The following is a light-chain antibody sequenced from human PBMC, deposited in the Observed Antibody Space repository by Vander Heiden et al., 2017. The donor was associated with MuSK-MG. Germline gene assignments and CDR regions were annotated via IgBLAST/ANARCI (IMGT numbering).Light chain of an antibody. J-gene: IGLJ3*02. V-gene: IGLV1-47*01. CDR2: MDS. CDR3: AAWDASLTGPV. Sequence: QSVLTQPPSASGTPGLRVTISCSGSSSNIVSGFVFWYQQLPGTAPKLLIYMDSQRPSGVPDRFSGSKSGTSASLAISGLRSEDEAEYFCAAWDASLTGPVFGGGTKLTVL. CDR1: SSNIVSGF.